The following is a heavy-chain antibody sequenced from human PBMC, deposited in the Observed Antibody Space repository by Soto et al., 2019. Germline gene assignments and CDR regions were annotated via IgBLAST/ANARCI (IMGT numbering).Heavy chain of an antibody. V-gene: IGHV3-23*01. D-gene: IGHD2-21*01. Sequence: GSLRLSCATSGFTFSSYAMSWVRQAPGKGLEWVSAISGGGGSTYYADSVKGRFTISRDNSKNTLYLQMNSLRAEDTAIYYCARDIGYSITYYFDYWGQGALVTVSS. CDR2: ISGGGGST. CDR3: ARDIGYSITYYFDY. J-gene: IGHJ4*02. CDR1: GFTFSSYA.